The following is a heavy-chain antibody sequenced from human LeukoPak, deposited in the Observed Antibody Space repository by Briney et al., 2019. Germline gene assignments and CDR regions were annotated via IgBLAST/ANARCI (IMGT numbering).Heavy chain of an antibody. CDR2: IYSGGST. Sequence: PGGSLSLSCAASRFTVSSNYMSWVRQAPGKGLEWVSVIYSGGSTYYADSVKGRFTISRDNSKNTLYLQMNSLRAEDTAVYYCASRNPVGYCSGGSCGRALTDYWGQGTLVTVSS. J-gene: IGHJ4*02. D-gene: IGHD2-15*01. V-gene: IGHV3-53*01. CDR3: ASRNPVGYCSGGSCGRALTDY. CDR1: RFTVSSNY.